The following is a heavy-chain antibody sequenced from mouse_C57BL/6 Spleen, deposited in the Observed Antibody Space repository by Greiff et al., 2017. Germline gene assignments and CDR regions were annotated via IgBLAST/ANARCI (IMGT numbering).Heavy chain of an antibody. CDR3: ARVDYDYDYAMDY. J-gene: IGHJ4*01. Sequence: QVQLQQSGAELVRPGTSVKLSCKASGYTFTSYWMHWVKQRPGQGLEWIGVIDPSDSYTNYNQKFKGKATLTVDTSSSTAYMQLSSLTSEDSAVYYCARVDYDYDYAMDYWGQGTSVTVSS. D-gene: IGHD2-4*01. CDR1: GYTFTSYW. V-gene: IGHV1-59*01. CDR2: IDPSDSYT.